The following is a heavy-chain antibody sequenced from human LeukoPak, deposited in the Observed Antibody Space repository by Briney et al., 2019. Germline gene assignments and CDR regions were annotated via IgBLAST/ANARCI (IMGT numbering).Heavy chain of an antibody. D-gene: IGHD3-22*01. J-gene: IGHJ4*02. CDR2: IIPIFDSA. V-gene: IGHV1-69*13. Sequence: SVKVSCKASGGTFSNHAISWVRQAPGQGLEWMGGIIPIFDSAGYARKFQDRITIIADGSTNTAYMELRSLRSDDTAVYYCARSYYYDGSGYYYTPDCWGQGTLVTVSS. CDR1: GGTFSNHA. CDR3: ARSYYYDGSGYYYTPDC.